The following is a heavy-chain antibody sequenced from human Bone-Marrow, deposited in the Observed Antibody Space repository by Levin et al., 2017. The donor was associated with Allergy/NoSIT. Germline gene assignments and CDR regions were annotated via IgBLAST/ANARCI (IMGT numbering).Heavy chain of an antibody. CDR1: GDTFSSYD. D-gene: IGHD6-6*01. V-gene: IGHV1-8*01. J-gene: IGHJ5*02. CDR3: ATGQGHLVGQP. Sequence: ASVKVSCKASGDTFSSYDINWVRQASGQGLEWMGWMNPNSGNTVYAKKFQGRVTMTRNTSISTAYMDLSSLRSDDTATYYCATGQGHLVGQPWGQGTLVAVSA. CDR2: MNPNSGNT.